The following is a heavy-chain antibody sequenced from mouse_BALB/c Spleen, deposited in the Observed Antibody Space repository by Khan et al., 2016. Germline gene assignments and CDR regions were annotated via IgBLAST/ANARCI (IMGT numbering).Heavy chain of an antibody. V-gene: IGHV1-74*01. Sequence: QVQLQQSGPELVRPGASVTMSCKASGDSFTTYWIHWVKQRPGQGLEWIGMRDPSSSEDRCIQKFKDKATMNVDRSSNTAYMQLSSLTSEDSAVYYCVRWSLYFDYWGQGSTLTVSS. J-gene: IGHJ2*01. CDR2: RDPSSSED. CDR3: VRWSLYFDY. D-gene: IGHD2-3*01. CDR1: GDSFTTYW.